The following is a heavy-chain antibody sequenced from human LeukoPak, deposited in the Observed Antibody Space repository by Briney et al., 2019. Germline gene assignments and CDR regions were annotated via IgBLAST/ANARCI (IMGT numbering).Heavy chain of an antibody. D-gene: IGHD6-6*01. CDR3: ARDSSVAARLD. V-gene: IGHV1-69*04. Sequence: ASVKVSCKASGGTFSSYAISWVRQATGQGLEWMGRIIPILGIANYAQKFQGRVTITADKSTSTAYMELSSLRSEDTAVYYCARDSSVAARLDWGQGTLVTVSS. CDR2: IIPILGIA. CDR1: GGTFSSYA. J-gene: IGHJ4*02.